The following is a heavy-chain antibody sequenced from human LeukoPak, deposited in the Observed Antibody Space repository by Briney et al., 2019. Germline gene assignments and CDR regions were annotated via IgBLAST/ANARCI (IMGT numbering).Heavy chain of an antibody. Sequence: SETLSLTCTVSGYSISSGYYWSWIRQPAGKGLEWIGRIYTSGSTNYNPSLKSRVTMSVDTSKNQFSLKLSSVTAADTAVYYCARVRGVEDYYDSSGYSRYYFDYWGQGTLVTVSS. J-gene: IGHJ4*02. D-gene: IGHD3-22*01. CDR3: ARVRGVEDYYDSSGYSRYYFDY. CDR2: IYTSGST. V-gene: IGHV4-4*07. CDR1: GYSISSGYY.